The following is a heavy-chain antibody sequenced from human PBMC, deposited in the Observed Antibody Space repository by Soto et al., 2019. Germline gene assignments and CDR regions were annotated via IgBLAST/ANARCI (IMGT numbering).Heavy chain of an antibody. D-gene: IGHD2-15*01. Sequence: EVQLVESGGGLVQPGGSLRLSCAASGFTFSSYWMSWVRKAAGKGLEWVANIKQDGSEKYYVDSVKGRFTISRDNAKNSLYLQMNSLRAEDTAVYYCARDTATLIIDNWFDPWGQGTLVTVSS. CDR3: ARDTATLIIDNWFDP. V-gene: IGHV3-7*01. CDR2: IKQDGSEK. CDR1: GFTFSSYW. J-gene: IGHJ5*02.